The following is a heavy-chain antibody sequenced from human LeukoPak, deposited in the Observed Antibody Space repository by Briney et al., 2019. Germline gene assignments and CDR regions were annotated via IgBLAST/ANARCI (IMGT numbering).Heavy chain of an antibody. D-gene: IGHD1-26*01. J-gene: IGHJ4*02. CDR3: ARDGVGATPYYFDY. V-gene: IGHV3-9*01. Sequence: GGSLRLSCAASGFTFDDYAMHWVRQAPGKGLEWVSGISWNSGSIGYADSVKGRFTISRDNAKNSLYLQMNSLRAEDTAVYYCARDGVGATPYYFDYWGQGTLVTVSS. CDR1: GFTFDDYA. CDR2: ISWNSGSI.